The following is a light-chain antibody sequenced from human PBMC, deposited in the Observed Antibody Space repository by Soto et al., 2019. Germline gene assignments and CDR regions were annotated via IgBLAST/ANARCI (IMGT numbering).Light chain of an antibody. CDR1: QGNGVY. V-gene: IGKV1-27*01. Sequence: DIQMTQSPSSLSASLGDRVTITCRASQGNGVYLAWFQQKPGKVPKLLIYAASALQSGVPSRFSGSGSGTDFTLTISSLQPEDFATYYCQKYNSAPLTFGGGTKVDIK. CDR2: AAS. CDR3: QKYNSAPLT. J-gene: IGKJ4*01.